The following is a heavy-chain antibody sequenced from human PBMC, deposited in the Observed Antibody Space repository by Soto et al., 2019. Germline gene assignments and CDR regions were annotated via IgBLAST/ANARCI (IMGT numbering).Heavy chain of an antibody. D-gene: IGHD4-17*01. V-gene: IGHV3-49*03. Sequence: GGSLRLSCTASGFTFGDYAVSWFRQDPGKGLEWVGFIRSKAYGGTTEYAASVKGRFTISRDDSKSIAYLQMNSLKTEDTAVYYCTRETTVTYYYYYYMDVWGKGTTVTVSS. CDR2: IRSKAYGGTT. J-gene: IGHJ6*03. CDR1: GFTFGDYA. CDR3: TRETTVTYYYYYYMDV.